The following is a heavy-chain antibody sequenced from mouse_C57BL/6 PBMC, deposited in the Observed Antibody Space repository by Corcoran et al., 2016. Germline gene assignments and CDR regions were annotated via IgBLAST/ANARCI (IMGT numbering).Heavy chain of an antibody. V-gene: IGHV9-3*01. CDR2: INTYSGVP. D-gene: IGHD1-1*02. CDR3: ARYGFDY. CDR1: GYTFTTYG. Sequence: QIQLVQSGPEMKKPGETVKISCQASGYTFTTYGMSWVKQAPGKGLKWMGWINTYSGVPTYADDFKGRFAFSLETAASTAYLQINNLKNEDTATYFYARYGFDYWGQGTTLTVSS. J-gene: IGHJ2*01.